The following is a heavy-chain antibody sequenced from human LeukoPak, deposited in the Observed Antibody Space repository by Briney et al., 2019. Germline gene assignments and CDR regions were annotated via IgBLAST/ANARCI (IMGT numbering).Heavy chain of an antibody. CDR1: GYTFTGYY. J-gene: IGHJ4*02. Sequence: GASVKVSCKSSGYTFTGYYMHWVRQAPGQGLEWMGWINPNSGGTNYAQGFQGRVTMTRDTSISTAYMELSRLRSDDTAVYYCARDMVGATTPDYWGQGTLVTVSS. V-gene: IGHV1-2*02. CDR2: INPNSGGT. D-gene: IGHD1-26*01. CDR3: ARDMVGATTPDY.